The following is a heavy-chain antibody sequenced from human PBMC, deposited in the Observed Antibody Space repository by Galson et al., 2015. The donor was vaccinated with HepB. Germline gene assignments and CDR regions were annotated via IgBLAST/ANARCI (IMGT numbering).Heavy chain of an antibody. CDR1: GFTFSSYA. CDR3: ARDPFLYGSGRNYGMDV. Sequence: TLRLSCAASGFTFSSYAMSWVRQAPGKGLEWVANIKQDGSEKYYVDSVKGRFTISRDNAKNSLYLQMNSLRAEDTAVYYCARDPFLYGSGRNYGMDVWGQGTTVTVSS. V-gene: IGHV3-7*01. CDR2: IKQDGSEK. D-gene: IGHD3-10*01. J-gene: IGHJ6*02.